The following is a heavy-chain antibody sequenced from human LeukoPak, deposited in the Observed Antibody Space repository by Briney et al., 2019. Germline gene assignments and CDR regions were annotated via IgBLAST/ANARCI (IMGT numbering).Heavy chain of an antibody. J-gene: IGHJ4*02. CDR2: INHSGST. Sequence: PSETLSLTCAVYGGSFSGYYWSWIRQPPGKGLEWIGEINHSGSTNYNPSLKSRVTISVDTSKNQFSLKLSSVTAAGTAVYYCARGGIRRPDYFDYWGQGTLVTVSS. V-gene: IGHV4-34*01. D-gene: IGHD4-17*01. CDR3: ARGGIRRPDYFDY. CDR1: GGSFSGYY.